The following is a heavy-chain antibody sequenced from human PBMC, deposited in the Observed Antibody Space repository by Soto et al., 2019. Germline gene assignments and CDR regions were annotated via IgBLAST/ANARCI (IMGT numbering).Heavy chain of an antibody. CDR3: ERDDYGDYGQAFDI. V-gene: IGHV3-48*01. CDR2: ISSSSSTI. D-gene: IGHD4-17*01. J-gene: IGHJ3*02. Sequence: PGGSLRLSCAASGFTFSSYSMNWVRQAPGKGLEWVSYISSSSSTIYYADSVKGRFTISRDNAKNSLYLQMNSLRAEDTAVYYCERDDYGDYGQAFDIWGKGKMVTV. CDR1: GFTFSSYS.